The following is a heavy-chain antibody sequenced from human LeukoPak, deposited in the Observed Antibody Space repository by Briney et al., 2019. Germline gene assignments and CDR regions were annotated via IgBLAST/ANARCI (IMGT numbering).Heavy chain of an antibody. CDR3: ASCSEEFGYSSSWYGGGFGYYYYYMDV. D-gene: IGHD6-13*01. Sequence: SVKVSCKASGGTFSSYAISWVRQAPGQGLEWMGGIIPIFGTANYAQKFQGRVTITADESTSTAYMELSSLRSEDTAVYYCASCSEEFGYSSSWYGGGFGYYYYYMDVWGKGTTVTVSS. J-gene: IGHJ6*03. CDR2: IIPIFGTA. CDR1: GGTFSSYA. V-gene: IGHV1-69*01.